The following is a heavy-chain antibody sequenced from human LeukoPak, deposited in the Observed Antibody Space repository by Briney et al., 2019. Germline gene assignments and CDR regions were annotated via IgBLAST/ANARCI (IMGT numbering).Heavy chain of an antibody. V-gene: IGHV3-23*01. CDR2: FRGRGDST. J-gene: IGHJ4*02. CDR3: AREGAVAGFDF. CDR1: GFTFSSYA. Sequence: GGSLRLSCAASGFTFSSYAMSWVRQAPGKRLEWVSAFRGRGDSTYYADSVKGRFTISRDNSKNTLFLQMNSLRAEDTALYYCAREGAVAGFDFWGQGTLVTVSS. D-gene: IGHD6-19*01.